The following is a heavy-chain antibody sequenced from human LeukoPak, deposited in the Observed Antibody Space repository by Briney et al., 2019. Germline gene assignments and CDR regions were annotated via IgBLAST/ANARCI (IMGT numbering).Heavy chain of an antibody. Sequence: SETLSLTCTVSGGPISSDNYSWSWIRQPAGKGLEWIGRVYTSGSTNYNPSLKSRVTISVDTSKKQFSLKLSSVTAADTAVYYCARTRYCDSTSCLGGRGAFDMWGQGTMVTVSS. D-gene: IGHD2-2*01. CDR1: GGPISSDNYS. CDR2: VYTSGST. J-gene: IGHJ3*02. CDR3: ARTRYCDSTSCLGGRGAFDM. V-gene: IGHV4-61*02.